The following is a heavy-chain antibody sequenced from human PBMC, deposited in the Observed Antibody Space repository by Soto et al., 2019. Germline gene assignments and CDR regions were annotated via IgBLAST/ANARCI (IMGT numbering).Heavy chain of an antibody. D-gene: IGHD3-3*01. J-gene: IGHJ6*02. CDR1: GYIFNGYA. Sequence: QVQVVQSGAEEKKPGASVKVSCKASGYIFNGYAMHWVRQAPGQRLEWMAWINGGNGNTRYSQKFQGRVTISRDTSANTVHMELSSLRSEDTAVYYCARAGTVFGLLGNYYGMDVWGQGTTVTVPS. CDR3: ARAGTVFGLLGNYYGMDV. CDR2: INGGNGNT. V-gene: IGHV1-3*05.